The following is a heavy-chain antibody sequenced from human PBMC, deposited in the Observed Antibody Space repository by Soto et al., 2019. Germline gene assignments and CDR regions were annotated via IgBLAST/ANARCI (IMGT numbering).Heavy chain of an antibody. CDR1: GGSITHGGFS. CDR3: ATGGGNDPFDS. CDR2: IGNLENT. D-gene: IGHD5-12*01. J-gene: IGHJ4*02. V-gene: IGHV4-30-2*06. Sequence: SETLYLTCTVSGGSITHGGFSCSWIRESPGKGLEWIGYIGNLENTYFHPTFKSRLTVSIDRSKDQFYLNRSSVTAADRAVYYCATGGGNDPFDSWGQGVLVTVSS.